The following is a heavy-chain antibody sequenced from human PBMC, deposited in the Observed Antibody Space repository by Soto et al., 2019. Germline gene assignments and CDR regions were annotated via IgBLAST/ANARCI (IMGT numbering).Heavy chain of an antibody. CDR3: ARGGSGMDV. CDR1: GFTFSNYC. Sequence: GGSLRLSCAASGFTFSNYCMNWARQAPGKGLEWVAHIDTTSSVTHYADSVKGRFTISRDDSKNSLFLQMNSLRAEDTAVYYCARGGSGMDVWGQGTTVTVSS. D-gene: IGHD1-26*01. CDR2: IDTTSSVT. V-gene: IGHV3-48*01. J-gene: IGHJ6*02.